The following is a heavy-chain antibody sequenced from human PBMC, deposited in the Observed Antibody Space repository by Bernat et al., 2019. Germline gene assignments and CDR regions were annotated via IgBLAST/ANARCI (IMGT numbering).Heavy chain of an antibody. J-gene: IGHJ4*02. CDR3: AREQSIAAYIDY. CDR1: GFTFSSYG. Sequence: QVQLVESGGGVVQPGRSLRLSCAASGFTFSSYGMHWVRQAPGKGLEGVAVIWYDGSNKYYADSVKGRFTISRDNSKNTLYLQMNSLRAEDTAVYYCAREQSIAAYIDYWGQGTLVTVSS. CDR2: IWYDGSNK. D-gene: IGHD6-6*01. V-gene: IGHV3-33*01.